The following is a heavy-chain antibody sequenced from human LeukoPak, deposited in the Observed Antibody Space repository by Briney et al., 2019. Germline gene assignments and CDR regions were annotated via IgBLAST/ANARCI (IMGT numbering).Heavy chain of an antibody. CDR1: GFTLSSYG. CDR2: IWYDGSNK. D-gene: IGHD2-21*02. V-gene: IGHV3-33*01. CDR3: ARGPCGGDCYSFDY. J-gene: IGHJ4*02. Sequence: PGGSLRLSCAASGFTLSSYGMHWVRQAPGKGLEWVAIIWYDGSNKFYADSVKGRFTISRDNSKNTLYLQMNSLRAEDTAVYYCARGPCGGDCYSFDYWGQGTLVTVSS.